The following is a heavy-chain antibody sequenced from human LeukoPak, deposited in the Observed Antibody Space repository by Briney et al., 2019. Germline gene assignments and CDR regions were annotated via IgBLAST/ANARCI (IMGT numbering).Heavy chain of an antibody. CDR2: ISSSGSTI. J-gene: IGHJ4*02. Sequence: GGSLRLSCAASGFTFSSYETNWVRQAPGKGLEGVSYISSSGSTIYYADSVKGRFTISRDISKNTLYLQMSSLRAEDTAGYYCAKPAISSRGWYYDYWGQGTLVTVSS. CDR3: AKPAISSRGWYYDY. D-gene: IGHD6-19*01. V-gene: IGHV3-48*03. CDR1: GFTFSSYE.